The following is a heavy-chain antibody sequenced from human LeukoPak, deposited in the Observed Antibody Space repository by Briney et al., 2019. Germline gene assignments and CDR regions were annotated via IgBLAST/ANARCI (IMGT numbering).Heavy chain of an antibody. Sequence: PGESLKISRKGSGYRFTSYWIGWVRQMPGKGLEGMGIIYPGDSDTRYSPSFQGQVTISADKSISTAYLQWSSLKASDTAMYYCARVIVEGYNPYYFDYWGQGTLVTVSS. CDR1: GYRFTSYW. CDR3: ARVIVEGYNPYYFDY. D-gene: IGHD5-24*01. V-gene: IGHV5-51*01. J-gene: IGHJ4*02. CDR2: IYPGDSDT.